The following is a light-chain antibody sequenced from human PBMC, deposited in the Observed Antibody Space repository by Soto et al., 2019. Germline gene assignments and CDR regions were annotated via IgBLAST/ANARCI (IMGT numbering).Light chain of an antibody. CDR2: GSS. V-gene: IGKV3-15*01. CDR1: QSVSTN. J-gene: IGKJ5*01. Sequence: EIVLTQSPATLSVSPGERATLSCRASQSVSTNLAWYQQKLGQAPRVLIYGSSSRATGVPARFSGSGSGTEFTLTISSLQSEDFAVYYCQQYNNWPPRYTFGQGTRLEIK. CDR3: QQYNNWPPRYT.